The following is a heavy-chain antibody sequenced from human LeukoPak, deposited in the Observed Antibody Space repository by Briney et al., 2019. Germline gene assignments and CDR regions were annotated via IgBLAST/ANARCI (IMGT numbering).Heavy chain of an antibody. CDR1: GGSISSYY. J-gene: IGHJ6*02. Sequence: SETLSLTCTVSGGSISSYYWSWIRQPPGKGLEWIGYIYYSGSTNYNPSLKSRVTISVDTSKNQFSLKLSSVTAADTAVYYCATGDQGAYYDILTGPQNYYYYGMDVWGQGTTVTVSS. CDR2: IYYSGST. CDR3: ATGDQGAYYDILTGPQNYYYYGMDV. V-gene: IGHV4-59*08. D-gene: IGHD3-9*01.